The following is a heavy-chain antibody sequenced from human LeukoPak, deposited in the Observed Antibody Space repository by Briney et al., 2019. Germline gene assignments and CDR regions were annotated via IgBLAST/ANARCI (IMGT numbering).Heavy chain of an antibody. CDR3: ARDMRDIVVVPAAKGRDY. J-gene: IGHJ4*02. D-gene: IGHD2-2*01. CDR2: IDSTSSYI. V-gene: IGHV3-21*01. Sequence: PGGSLRLSCAASGFTFSSYSMNWVRQAPGKGLVWVSSIDSTSSYIYYADSVKGRFTISRDNAENSLYLQMNSLRAEDTAVYYCARDMRDIVVVPAAKGRDYWGQGTLVTVSS. CDR1: GFTFSSYS.